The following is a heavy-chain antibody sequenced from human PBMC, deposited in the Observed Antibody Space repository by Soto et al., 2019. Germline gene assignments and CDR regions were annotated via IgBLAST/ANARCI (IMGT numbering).Heavy chain of an antibody. CDR1: GFTFSSYS. CDR3: ARVDYYDSSGYSWFDP. J-gene: IGHJ5*02. V-gene: IGHV3-48*01. Sequence: EVQLVESGGGLVQPGGSLRLSCAASGFTFSSYSMNWVRQAPGKGLEWVSYISSSSSTIYYADSVKGRFTISRDNAKNSLYLQMNSLRVEDTAVYYCARVDYYDSSGYSWFDPWGQGTLVTVSS. CDR2: ISSSSSTI. D-gene: IGHD3-22*01.